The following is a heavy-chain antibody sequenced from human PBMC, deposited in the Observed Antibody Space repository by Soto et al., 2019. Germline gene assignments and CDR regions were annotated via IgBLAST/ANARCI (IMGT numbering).Heavy chain of an antibody. Sequence: ASVKVSFKASGYTFTSYGISWVRQAPGQGLEWMGWISAYNGNTNYAQKLQGRVTMTTDTSTSTAYMELRSLRSDDTAVYYCARSYSSGWYDYYYGMDVWGQGTTVTVSS. CDR1: GYTFTSYG. CDR2: ISAYNGNT. D-gene: IGHD6-19*01. V-gene: IGHV1-18*01. J-gene: IGHJ6*02. CDR3: ARSYSSGWYDYYYGMDV.